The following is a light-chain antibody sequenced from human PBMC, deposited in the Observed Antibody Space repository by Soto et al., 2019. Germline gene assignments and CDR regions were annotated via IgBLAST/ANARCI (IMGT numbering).Light chain of an antibody. J-gene: IGKJ5*01. CDR3: QQCGSSPLT. V-gene: IGKV3D-20*01. Sequence: IVLTQSPATMSLSPGERATLSCGASERVSSSYVAWYQMKAGLAPRLLIHDASTRASGIPDRFRGSKSGTDFTLTIRGLEAEDAALYYCQQCGSSPLTFGQGTRVE. CDR2: DAS. CDR1: ERVSSSY.